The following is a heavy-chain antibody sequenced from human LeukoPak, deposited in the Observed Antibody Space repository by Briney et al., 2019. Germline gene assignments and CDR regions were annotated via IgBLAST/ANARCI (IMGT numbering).Heavy chain of an antibody. D-gene: IGHD1-26*01. CDR2: IIPIFGTA. V-gene: IGHV1-69*13. CDR1: GGTFSSYA. J-gene: IGHJ4*02. CDR3: ARVFSGSYLRDY. Sequence: SVKVSFKASGGTFSSYAISWVRQAPGQGLEWMGGIIPIFGTANYAQKFQGRVTITADESTSTAYMELSSLRSEDTAVYYCARVFSGSYLRDYWGQGTLVTVSS.